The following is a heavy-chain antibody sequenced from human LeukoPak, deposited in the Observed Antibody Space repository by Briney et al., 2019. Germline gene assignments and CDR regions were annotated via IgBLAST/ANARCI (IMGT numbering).Heavy chain of an antibody. CDR3: ARAGIAAAGTFDY. Sequence: GGSLRLSCAASGFTFNSYAMTWVRQAPGKGLEWVSLISGSGGATYYADSMKGRFTISRDNSKNTLYLQMNSLRAEDTAVYYCARAGIAAAGTFDYWGQGTLVTVSS. D-gene: IGHD6-13*01. V-gene: IGHV3-23*01. CDR2: ISGSGGAT. CDR1: GFTFNSYA. J-gene: IGHJ4*02.